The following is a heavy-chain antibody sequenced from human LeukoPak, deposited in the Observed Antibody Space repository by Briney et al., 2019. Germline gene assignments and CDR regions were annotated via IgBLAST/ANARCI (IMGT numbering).Heavy chain of an antibody. J-gene: IGHJ4*02. D-gene: IGHD3-16*01. CDR1: GYTFTSYG. CDR2: ISAYNGNT. Sequence: ASVKVSCKASGYTFTSYGISWVRQAPGQGLEWMGWISAYNGNTNYAQKLQGRVTMTTDTSTSTAYMGLRSLRSVDTAVYYCARATRYDYVWGSYPDYWGQGTLVTVSS. CDR3: ARATRYDYVWGSYPDY. V-gene: IGHV1-18*01.